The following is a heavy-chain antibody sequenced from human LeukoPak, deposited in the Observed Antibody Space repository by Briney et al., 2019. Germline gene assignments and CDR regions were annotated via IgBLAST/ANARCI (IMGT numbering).Heavy chain of an antibody. CDR2: ISSSSSYI. D-gene: IGHD3-16*01. J-gene: IGHJ3*02. CDR3: ARAHRGDAFDI. V-gene: IGHV3-21*01. Sequence: GGSLRLSCAASGFTFSSYSMNWVRQAPGKGLEWVSFISSSSSYIYYAVSLKGRFTISRDNAKNTLYLQMNSLRAEDTAVYYCARAHRGDAFDIWGQGTMVTVSS. CDR1: GFTFSSYS.